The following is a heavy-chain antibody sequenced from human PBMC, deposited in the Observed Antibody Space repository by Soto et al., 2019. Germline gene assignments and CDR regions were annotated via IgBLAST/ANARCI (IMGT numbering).Heavy chain of an antibody. CDR1: GGSISSGGYY. D-gene: IGHD2-2*01. CDR2: IYYSGST. V-gene: IGHV4-31*03. Sequence: SETLSLTCTVSGGSISSGGYYWSWIRQHPGKGLEWIGYIYYSGSTYYNPSLKSRVTISVDTSKNQFSLKLSSVTAADTAVYYCARVIGYCSSTSCRGRPDFDYGMDVWGQGTTVTVSS. J-gene: IGHJ6*02. CDR3: ARVIGYCSSTSCRGRPDFDYGMDV.